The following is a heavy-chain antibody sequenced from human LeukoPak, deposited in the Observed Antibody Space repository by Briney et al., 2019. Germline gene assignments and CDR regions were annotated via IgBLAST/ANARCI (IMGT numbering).Heavy chain of an antibody. CDR1: GGTFIIYA. D-gene: IGHD3-10*01. CDR3: ARDALQSNMVRGVTYYGMDV. CDR2: IIPIFGTA. J-gene: IGHJ6*02. Sequence: GASVTVSCKASGGTFIIYAISWVRQAPGQGREWMGGIIPIFGTANYAQKFQGRVTIAADESTSTAYMELSSLRSEDTAVYYCARDALQSNMVRGVTYYGMDVWGQGTTVTVSS. V-gene: IGHV1-69*13.